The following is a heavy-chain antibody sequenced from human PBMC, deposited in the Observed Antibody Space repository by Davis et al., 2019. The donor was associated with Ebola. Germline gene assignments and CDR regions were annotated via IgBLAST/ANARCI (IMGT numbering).Heavy chain of an antibody. CDR3: AKPPNNIVGAIYYFDY. CDR1: GFTFSSYA. Sequence: PGGSLRLSCAASGFTFSSYAMSWVRQAPGKGLEWVSSISGIGGSTYSADSVKGRFTISRDNSQSTLYMQMNSLRAEDTAVYYCAKPPNNIVGAIYYFDYWGQGTLVTVSS. D-gene: IGHD1-26*01. J-gene: IGHJ4*02. CDR2: ISGIGGST. V-gene: IGHV3-23*01.